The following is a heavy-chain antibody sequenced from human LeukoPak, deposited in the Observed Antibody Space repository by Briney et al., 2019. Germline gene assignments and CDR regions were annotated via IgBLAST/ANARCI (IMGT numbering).Heavy chain of an antibody. CDR3: ARDGYYYYMDV. Sequence: PSETLSLTCTVSGGSISSYYWSWIRQPPGKRLEWIGYIYYSGSTNYNPSLKSRVTISVDTSKNQFSLKLSSVTAADTAVYYCARDGYYYYMDVWGKGTTVTVSS. CDR1: GGSISSYY. V-gene: IGHV4-59*01. CDR2: IYYSGST. J-gene: IGHJ6*03.